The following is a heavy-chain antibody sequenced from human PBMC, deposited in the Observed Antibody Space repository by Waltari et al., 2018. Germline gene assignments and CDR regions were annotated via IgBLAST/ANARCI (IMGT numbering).Heavy chain of an antibody. D-gene: IGHD2-8*02. J-gene: IGHJ4*02. V-gene: IGHV3-53*01. CDR3: ARDRHCTDSGCSGL. Sequence: EVQLVESGGGSIQPGGSLRLSCAASGFTVRTNFMMGGRPAPGKGLEWVSLIYSGGRTYYADSVQGRFTISRDTSKNTLQLQMNSLRGEDTAVYYCARDRHCTDSGCSGLWGQGTLVTVSS. CDR2: IYSGGRT. CDR1: GFTVRTNF.